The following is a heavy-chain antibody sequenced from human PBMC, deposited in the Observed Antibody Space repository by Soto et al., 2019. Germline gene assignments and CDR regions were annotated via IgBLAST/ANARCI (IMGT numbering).Heavy chain of an antibody. Sequence: GGSLRLSCAASGFTVSSNYMSWVRQAPGKGLEWVSVIYSGGSTYYADSVKGRFTISRDNSKNTLYLQMNSLRAEDTAVYYCAKSGGGCSSTSCYDWFDPWGQGTLVTVSS. CDR3: AKSGGGCSSTSCYDWFDP. CDR1: GFTVSSNY. V-gene: IGHV3-53*01. CDR2: IYSGGST. D-gene: IGHD2-2*01. J-gene: IGHJ5*02.